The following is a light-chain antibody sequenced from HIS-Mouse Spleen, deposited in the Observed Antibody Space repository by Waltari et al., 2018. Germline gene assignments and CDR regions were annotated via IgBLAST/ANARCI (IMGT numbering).Light chain of an antibody. CDR1: NIGSKS. Sequence: SYVLTQPPSVSVAPGKTARITCGGNNIGSKSVHWYQQKPGQAPVLVVYDDSERPSGSPERCSGSNSGNTATLTISRVEAGDEADYYCQVWDSSSDHVVFGGGTKLTVL. V-gene: IGLV3-21*03. CDR2: DDS. CDR3: QVWDSSSDHVV. J-gene: IGLJ2*01.